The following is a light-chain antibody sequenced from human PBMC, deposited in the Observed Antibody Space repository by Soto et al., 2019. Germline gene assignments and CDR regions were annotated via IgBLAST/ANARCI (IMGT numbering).Light chain of an antibody. CDR1: SSNIGSNF. Sequence: QSVLTQPPSASGTPGQRVAISCSGSSSNIGSNFVYWYQQVPGTAPKLLIYSDNQRPSGVPDRFSGSKSGTSASLAISGLQAEDEAHYYCQSYDNSLSGSWVFGGGTKLTVL. V-gene: IGLV1-47*02. CDR3: QSYDNSLSGSWV. CDR2: SDN. J-gene: IGLJ3*02.